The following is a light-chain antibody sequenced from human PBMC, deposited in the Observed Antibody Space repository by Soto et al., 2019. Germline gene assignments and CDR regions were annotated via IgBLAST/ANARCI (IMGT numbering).Light chain of an antibody. CDR3: SSYTVTSTRL. CDR2: DVN. CDR1: SSDIGAFDL. Sequence: QSALTQPASVSGSPGQSITISCTGTSSDIGAFDLVSWYQQHPGKAPKVIIYDVNIRPSGVSNRFYGSKSGNTASLTISGLQAEDEADYYCSSYTVTSTRLFGTGTKVTVL. V-gene: IGLV2-14*01. J-gene: IGLJ1*01.